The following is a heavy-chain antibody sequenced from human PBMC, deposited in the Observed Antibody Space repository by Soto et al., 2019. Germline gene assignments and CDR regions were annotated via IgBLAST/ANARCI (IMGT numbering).Heavy chain of an antibody. V-gene: IGHV3-66*01. D-gene: IGHD2-15*01. CDR3: NRDHVPCNCGKCYGVPLEL. CDR2: IQSGGST. CDR1: GFTVSSKY. Sequence: EVQLVESGGGLVQPGGSLRLSCAASGFTVSSKYMSWVRQAPGKGLEWVSLIQSGGSTYYAGSVKGRFTISRDNSENTLFLQMNRPRVQDHAVYYCNRDHVPCNCGKCYGVPLELWGKGTTVTVSA. J-gene: IGHJ6*04.